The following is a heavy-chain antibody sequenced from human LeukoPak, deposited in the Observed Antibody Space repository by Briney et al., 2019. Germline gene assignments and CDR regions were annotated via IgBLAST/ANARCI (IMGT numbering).Heavy chain of an antibody. V-gene: IGHV3-30*04. Sequence: GGSLRLSCAASGFTFSSYAMHWVRQAPGKGLEWVAVISYDGSNKYYADSVKGRFTISRDNSKNTLYPQMNSLRAEDTAVYYCARDVGIAVAGEFDYWGQGTLVTVSS. CDR1: GFTFSSYA. CDR2: ISYDGSNK. CDR3: ARDVGIAVAGEFDY. J-gene: IGHJ4*02. D-gene: IGHD6-19*01.